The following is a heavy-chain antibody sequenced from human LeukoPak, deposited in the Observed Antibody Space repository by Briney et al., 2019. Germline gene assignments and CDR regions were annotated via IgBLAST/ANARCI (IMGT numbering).Heavy chain of an antibody. Sequence: PGGSLRLSCTASGFTFGDYAMSWVRQAPGKGLEWVGFIRSKAYGGTTEYAASVKGRFTISRDDSKSIAYLQMNSLKTEDTAVYYCTRESSSGPLGHWGQGSLVTVSS. D-gene: IGHD6-19*01. J-gene: IGHJ4*02. CDR2: IRSKAYGGTT. CDR3: TRESSSGPLGH. CDR1: GFTFGDYA. V-gene: IGHV3-49*04.